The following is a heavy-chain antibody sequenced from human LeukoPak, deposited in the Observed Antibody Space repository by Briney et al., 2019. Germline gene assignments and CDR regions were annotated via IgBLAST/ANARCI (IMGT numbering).Heavy chain of an antibody. CDR2: IYPGDSNT. D-gene: IGHD2-21*02. J-gene: IGHJ4*02. V-gene: IGHV5-51*01. CDR3: ARQPLVRDCGGDCEFDY. Sequence: GESLKISCKGSGYSFSNYWIGWVRQMPGKGLEWMGTIYPGDSNTRYSPSFQGQVTTSADRSISTAYLQWSSLKASDTAIYYCARQPLVRDCGGDCEFDYWGQGTLVSVSS. CDR1: GYSFSNYW.